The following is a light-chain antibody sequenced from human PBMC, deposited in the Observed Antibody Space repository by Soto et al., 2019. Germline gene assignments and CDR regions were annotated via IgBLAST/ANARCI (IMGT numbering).Light chain of an antibody. CDR1: SSDVGNYKY. CDR3: LSYTSSGTYV. Sequence: QSVLTQPASVSGSPGQSITISCTGTSSDVGNYKYVSWYQQHPGKAPKLIIYEVSNRPSGVSDRFSGSKSGNTASLTISGLQAEYETDYYCLSYTSSGTYVFGTGTKLTVL. J-gene: IGLJ1*01. V-gene: IGLV2-14*01. CDR2: EVS.